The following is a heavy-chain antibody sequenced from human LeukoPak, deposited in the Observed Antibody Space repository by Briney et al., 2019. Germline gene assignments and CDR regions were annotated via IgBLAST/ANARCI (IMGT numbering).Heavy chain of an antibody. Sequence: PSETLSLTCTVSGGSISSYYWSWIRQPPGKGLEWIGYIYYSGSTNYNPSLKSRVTISVDTSKNQFSLKLGSVTAADTAVYYCARALPYYYDSSGYYPTTNAFDIWGQGTMVTVSS. CDR1: GGSISSYY. CDR2: IYYSGST. J-gene: IGHJ3*02. V-gene: IGHV4-59*01. CDR3: ARALPYYYDSSGYYPTTNAFDI. D-gene: IGHD3-22*01.